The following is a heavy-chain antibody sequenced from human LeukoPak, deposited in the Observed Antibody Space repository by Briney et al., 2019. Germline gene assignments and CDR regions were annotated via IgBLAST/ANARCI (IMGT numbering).Heavy chain of an antibody. V-gene: IGHV3-23*01. CDR2: ISGSGGST. CDR1: GFTFSSYS. CDR3: ARVVGIAVDRGVSPKWYFDL. Sequence: PGGSLRLSCAASGFTFSSYSMNWVRQAPEKGLEWVSAISGSGGSTYYADSVKGRFTISRDNSKNTLYLQMNSLRAEDTAVYYCARVVGIAVDRGVSPKWYFDLWGRGAVVTVSS. J-gene: IGHJ2*01. D-gene: IGHD3-10*01.